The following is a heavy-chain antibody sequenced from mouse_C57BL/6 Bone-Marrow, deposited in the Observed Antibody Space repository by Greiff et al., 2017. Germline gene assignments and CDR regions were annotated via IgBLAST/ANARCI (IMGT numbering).Heavy chain of an antibody. J-gene: IGHJ3*01. CDR1: GYTFTSYW. D-gene: IGHD2-2*01. CDR2: IYPGSGST. Sequence: QVQLQQPGAELVKPGASVKMSCKASGYTFTSYWINWVKQRPGPGLEWIGDIYPGSGSTNYNAKFKSKDTLTVDTSSSTAYMQLSSLTAEVSSFYYCSRWFGAYWGQGTLVTVSA. CDR3: SRWFGAY. V-gene: IGHV1-55*01.